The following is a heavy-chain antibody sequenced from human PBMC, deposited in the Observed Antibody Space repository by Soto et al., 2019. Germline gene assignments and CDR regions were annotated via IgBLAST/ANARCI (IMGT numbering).Heavy chain of an antibody. CDR2: VTFDGSRT. CDR1: GFNFNNYA. J-gene: IGHJ6*02. D-gene: IGHD2-21*01. CDR3: AKAGWGGDYYYGLDV. V-gene: IGHV3-30*18. Sequence: XGSLRLSCSAAGFNFNNYAMHWVRQAPGKGLDWVAVVTFDGSRTYYADSVKGRFTISRDSSNNTVSLQMNSLTNEDTAVYYCAKAGWGGDYYYGLDVWGQGTTVTVSS.